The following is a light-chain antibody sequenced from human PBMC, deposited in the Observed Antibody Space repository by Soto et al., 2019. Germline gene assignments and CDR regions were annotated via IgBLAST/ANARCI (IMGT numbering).Light chain of an antibody. CDR3: SSYVGSNKGV. CDR2: DVN. CDR1: SSDVGGYNY. J-gene: IGLJ1*01. Sequence: QSDLTQPPSASGSPGQSVTISCTGTSSDVGGYNYVSWYQQHPGKAPKLMIYDVNKRPSGVPDRFSGSKSGNTASLTVSGLQAEDEADYYCSSYVGSNKGVFGTGTKVTVL. V-gene: IGLV2-8*01.